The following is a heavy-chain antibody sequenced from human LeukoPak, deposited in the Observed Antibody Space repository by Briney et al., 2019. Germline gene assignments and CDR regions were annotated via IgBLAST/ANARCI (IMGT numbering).Heavy chain of an antibody. V-gene: IGHV3-53*01. CDR3: ARGPGDYYDSSGYYYGFSDY. CDR1: GFTVSSNY. D-gene: IGHD3-22*01. Sequence: PGGSLRLSCAASGFTVSSNYMSWVRQAPGKGLEWISVTYSGGSTYYADSVKGRFTISRDNSKNTLYLQMNSLRAEDTAVYYCARGPGDYYDSSGYYYGFSDYWGQGTLVTVSS. J-gene: IGHJ4*02. CDR2: TYSGGST.